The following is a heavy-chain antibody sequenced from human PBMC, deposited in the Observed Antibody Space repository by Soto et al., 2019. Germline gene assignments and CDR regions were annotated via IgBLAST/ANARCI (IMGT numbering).Heavy chain of an antibody. CDR3: ASVGHCTNGVCYGHYYYMDV. J-gene: IGHJ6*03. CDR2: MYYSGST. CDR1: GGSISTYY. V-gene: IGHV4-59*01. Sequence: SETLSLTCTVSGGSISTYYWSWIRQPPGKGLEWIGYMYYSGSTNYNPSLKSRVTISVDTSKNQFSLKLCSVTAADTAVYYCASVGHCTNGVCYGHYYYMDVWGKGTTVTVSS. D-gene: IGHD2-8*01.